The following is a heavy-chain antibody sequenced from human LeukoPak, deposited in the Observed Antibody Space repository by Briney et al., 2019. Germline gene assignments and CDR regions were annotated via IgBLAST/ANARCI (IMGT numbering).Heavy chain of an antibody. CDR3: ARHNSGYDYPLDY. CDR1: SGSISRYY. D-gene: IGHD5-12*01. CDR2: IYYSGST. J-gene: IGHJ4*02. Sequence: SETLSLTCTVSSGSISRYYWSWIRRPPGKGLEWIGYIYYSGSTNYNPSLKSRVTISVDTSENQFSLNVSSVTAADTAVYYCARHNSGYDYPLDYWGQGTLVTVSS. V-gene: IGHV4-59*01.